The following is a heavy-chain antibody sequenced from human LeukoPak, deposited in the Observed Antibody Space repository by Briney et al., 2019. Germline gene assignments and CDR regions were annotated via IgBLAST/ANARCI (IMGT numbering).Heavy chain of an antibody. V-gene: IGHV3-53*01. CDR2: IYSGGST. CDR3: ARENVDTAMVYFDY. CDR1: GFTVSSNY. D-gene: IGHD5-18*01. Sequence: GGSLRLSCAASGFTVSSNYMSWVRQAPGKGLEWVSVIYSGGSTYYADSVKGRFTISRDNSKNTLYLQMNSLRAEDTAVYYCARENVDTAMVYFDYWGQGTLVTVSS. J-gene: IGHJ4*02.